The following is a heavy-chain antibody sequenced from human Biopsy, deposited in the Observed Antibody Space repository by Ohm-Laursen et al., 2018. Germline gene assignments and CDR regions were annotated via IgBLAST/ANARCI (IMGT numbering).Heavy chain of an antibody. V-gene: IGHV4-59*08. CDR3: AKHGSGWTGDDAFHI. Sequence: GTLSLTCTVSGGSISGSSWSWFRQAPGKGLEWIGYISYSRDTNYNPSLKSRITISVDTSKNQFSLKLTSVTAADTAVYYSAKHGSGWTGDDAFHIWGQGTMVTVSS. D-gene: IGHD6-19*01. CDR1: GGSISGSS. CDR2: ISYSRDT. J-gene: IGHJ3*02.